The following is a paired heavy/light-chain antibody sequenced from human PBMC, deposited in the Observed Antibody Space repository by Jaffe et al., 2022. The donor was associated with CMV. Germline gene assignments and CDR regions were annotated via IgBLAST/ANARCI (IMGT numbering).Light chain of an antibody. Sequence: QSVLTQPPSVSGAPGQRVTISCTGGSSNIGAGYDVHWYQQLPGTAPKLLIYGNNNRPSGVPDRFSGSKSGTSASLAITGLQAEDEADYYCQSYDSSLSAWVFGGGTKLTVL. CDR3: QSYDSSLSAWV. J-gene: IGLJ3*02. CDR2: GNN. V-gene: IGLV1-40*01. CDR1: SSNIGAGYD.
Heavy chain of an antibody. J-gene: IGHJ6*02. D-gene: IGHD3-10*01. CDR2: INPNSGGT. V-gene: IGHV1-2*02. CDR1: GYIFTGYY. Sequence: QVQLVQSGAEVKKPGASVKVSCKTSGYIFTGYYMHWVRQAPGQGLEWMGWINPNSGGTNYAQTFQGRVTMSRDTSISTAYMELMRLRSDDTAVYYCARTHLNHGFGDYFYYGMDVWGQGTTVTVSS. CDR3: ARTHLNHGFGDYFYYGMDV.